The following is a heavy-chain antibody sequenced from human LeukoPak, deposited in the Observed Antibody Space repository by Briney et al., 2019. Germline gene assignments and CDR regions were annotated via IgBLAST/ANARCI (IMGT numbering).Heavy chain of an antibody. CDR3: ARDGLLFDY. CDR2: MKFDGSEI. D-gene: IGHD2-21*01. V-gene: IGHV3-7*04. J-gene: IGHJ4*02. Sequence: GGSLRLACAASGFAFSSYWMSWVRQAPGKGLEWVANMKFDGSEIYYVDSVKGRFTISRDNAKNSLYLQMNSLRGEDTAVYYCARDGLLFDYWGQGNLVTASS. CDR1: GFAFSSYW.